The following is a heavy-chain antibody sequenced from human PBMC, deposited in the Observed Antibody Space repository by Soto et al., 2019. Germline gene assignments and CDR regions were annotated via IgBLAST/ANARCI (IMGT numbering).Heavy chain of an antibody. CDR2: INPNSGGT. D-gene: IGHD3-22*01. CDR1: GYTFTGYY. V-gene: IGHV1-2*04. CDR3: ARYRYYYDSGDDAFDI. Sequence: QVQLVQSGAEVKKPGASVKVSCKASGYTFTGYYMHWVRQAPGQGLEWMGWINPNSGGTNYAQKFQGWVTMARDTSISTAYMELTRLTSDDTAVYYCARYRYYYDSGDDAFDIWGQGTMVTVSS. J-gene: IGHJ3*02.